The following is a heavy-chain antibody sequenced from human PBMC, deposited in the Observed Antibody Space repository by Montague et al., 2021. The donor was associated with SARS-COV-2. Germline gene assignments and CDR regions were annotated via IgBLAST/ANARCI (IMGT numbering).Heavy chain of an antibody. V-gene: IGHV4-39*07. D-gene: IGHD5-12*01. J-gene: IGHJ4*02. CDR1: GGSISSSSYY. CDR2: IYYSGST. CDR3: ARGGYSGYLDY. Sequence: SETLSLTCTVSGGSISSSSYYWGWIRQPPGKGLEWIGRIYYSGSTYYNPSLKSRVTISVDTSKNQFSLKLSSVTAADTAVYYCARGGYSGYLDYWGQGTLVTVSS.